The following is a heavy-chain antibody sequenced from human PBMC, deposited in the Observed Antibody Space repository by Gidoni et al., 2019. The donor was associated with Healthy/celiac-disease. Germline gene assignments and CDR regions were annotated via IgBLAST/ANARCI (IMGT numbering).Heavy chain of an antibody. Sequence: EVQLVESGGGLVQPGRSLRLSCAASGFTFDDYAMHWVRQAPGKGLGWVSGISWNSGSIGYADSVKGRFTISRDNAKNSLYLQMNSLRAEDTALYYCAKDGSSSPGYYYGMDVWGQGTTVTVSS. CDR1: GFTFDDYA. V-gene: IGHV3-9*01. CDR3: AKDGSSSPGYYYGMDV. J-gene: IGHJ6*02. CDR2: ISWNSGSI. D-gene: IGHD6-6*01.